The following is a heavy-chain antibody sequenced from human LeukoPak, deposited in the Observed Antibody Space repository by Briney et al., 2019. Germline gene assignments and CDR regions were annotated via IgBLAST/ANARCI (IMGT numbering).Heavy chain of an antibody. Sequence: PGGSLRLSCAASGFTFSSYGMHWVRQAPGKGLEWVSAISGGGFGTYYADSVKGRFTISRDNPKNTLYLQTNSLRAEDTAVYYCVQMAPYCGGDCYFDYWGQGTLVTVSS. J-gene: IGHJ4*02. CDR3: VQMAPYCGGDCYFDY. V-gene: IGHV3-23*01. CDR1: GFTFSSYG. CDR2: ISGGGFGT. D-gene: IGHD2-21*02.